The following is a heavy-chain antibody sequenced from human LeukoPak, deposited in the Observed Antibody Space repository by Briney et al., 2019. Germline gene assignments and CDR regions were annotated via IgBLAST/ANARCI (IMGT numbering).Heavy chain of an antibody. D-gene: IGHD3-9*01. J-gene: IGHJ4*02. Sequence: GGSLRLSCAASGFTFSDYYMSWIRQAPGKGLEWVSGISGGGDNTYYADSVKGRFTISRDNSKNTLYLQMNSLRAEDTAVYYCAKGSGYDTDFDYWGQGTLVTVSS. CDR2: ISGGGDNT. CDR1: GFTFSDYY. CDR3: AKGSGYDTDFDY. V-gene: IGHV3-23*01.